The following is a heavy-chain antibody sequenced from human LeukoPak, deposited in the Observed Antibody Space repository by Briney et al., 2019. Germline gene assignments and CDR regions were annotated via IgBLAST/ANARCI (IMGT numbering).Heavy chain of an antibody. CDR2: ISTTGKTT. D-gene: IGHD2/OR15-2a*01. Sequence: PGGSLRLSCAASGFTFSTYEMNWVRQAPGKGLEWVSYISTTGKTTFYADSVQGRFTISRDNAKNSLYLQMNSLRDEDTAVYYCARGVILPDYWGQGTLVTVSS. V-gene: IGHV3-48*03. CDR3: ARGVILPDY. CDR1: GFTFSTYE. J-gene: IGHJ4*02.